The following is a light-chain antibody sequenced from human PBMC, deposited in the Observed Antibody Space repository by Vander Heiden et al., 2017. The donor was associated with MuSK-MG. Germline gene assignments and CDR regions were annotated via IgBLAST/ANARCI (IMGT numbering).Light chain of an antibody. CDR2: EVS. CDR1: SSDVGSYNL. J-gene: IGLJ1*01. CDR3: CSYAGSSTFV. V-gene: IGLV2-23*02. Sequence: QSALTQPASVSGSPAQSLPLSCTGTSSDVGSYNLVAWYQQHPGKAPKLMIYEVSKRPSGVSNRFSGSKSGNTASLTISGLQAEDEADYYCCSYAGSSTFVFGTGTKVTVL.